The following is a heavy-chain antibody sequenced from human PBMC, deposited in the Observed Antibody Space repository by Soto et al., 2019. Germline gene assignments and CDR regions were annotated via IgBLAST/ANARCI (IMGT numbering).Heavy chain of an antibody. CDR2: INGDGSST. CDR1: GLTFSSHW. V-gene: IGHV3-74*01. D-gene: IGHD3-10*01. CDR3: ARDSGLGAFDP. Sequence: EVQLVESGGGLVQPGGSLRLSCAASGLTFSSHWMHWVRQAPGKGLVWVSRINGDGSSTSYADSVKGRFTISRDNAKSTLFLQMNSLRVDDTAVYYCARDSGLGAFDPWGQGTLVTGSS. J-gene: IGHJ5*02.